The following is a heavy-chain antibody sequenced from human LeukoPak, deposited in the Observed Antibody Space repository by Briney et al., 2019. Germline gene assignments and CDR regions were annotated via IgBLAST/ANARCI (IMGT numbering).Heavy chain of an antibody. J-gene: IGHJ4*02. D-gene: IGHD2-15*01. CDR3: ARDAEYCSGGSCSLFDY. CDR2: IYSGGST. Sequence: PGGSLRLSCAASGFTVSSNYMSWVRQAPGKGLEWVSVIYSGGSTYYADSVKGRFTISRDNSKNTLYLQMNSLRAEDTAVYYCARDAEYCSGGSCSLFDYWAQGTLVTVSS. CDR1: GFTVSSNY. V-gene: IGHV3-53*01.